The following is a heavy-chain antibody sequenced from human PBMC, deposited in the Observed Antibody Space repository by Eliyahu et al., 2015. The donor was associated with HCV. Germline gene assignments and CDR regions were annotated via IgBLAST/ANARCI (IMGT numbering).Heavy chain of an antibody. CDR1: GFTFDDYG. J-gene: IGHJ4*02. V-gene: IGHV3-20*01. D-gene: IGHD6-13*01. CDR2: ISWNGFST. CDR3: ARSPGYSTSAHLDY. Sequence: EVQLVESGGGVVRPGGSLRLSCAASGFTFDDYGMSWVRQVPGKGPEWVSGISWNGFSTGYADSVKGRFTISRDNAKNSLYLQMNSLRAEDTALYHCARSPGYSTSAHLDYWGQGTLVTVSS.